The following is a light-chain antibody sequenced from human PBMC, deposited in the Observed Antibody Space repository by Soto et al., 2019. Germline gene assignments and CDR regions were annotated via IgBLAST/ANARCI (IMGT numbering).Light chain of an antibody. Sequence: QSVLTQPPSVSDAPRQRVTISCSGSRSNVGDNAVNWYQQFPGKAPKLLIYYDDLLTSGVSDRFSGSKSGTSASLAISGLQSEDEGDYYCEAWDDSLNGWVFGGGTKLTVL. J-gene: IGLJ3*02. CDR1: RSNVGDNA. CDR2: YDD. V-gene: IGLV1-36*01. CDR3: EAWDDSLNGWV.